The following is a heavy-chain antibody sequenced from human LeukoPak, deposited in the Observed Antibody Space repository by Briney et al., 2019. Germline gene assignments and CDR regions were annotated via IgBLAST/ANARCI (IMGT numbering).Heavy chain of an antibody. V-gene: IGHV1-46*01. D-gene: IGHD3-22*01. CDR3: ARLMDYYDSSGYYSYFDY. CDR1: GYTFTSYY. CDR2: INPSGGST. J-gene: IGHJ4*02. Sequence: ASVKVSCKASGYTFTSYYMHWVRQAPGQGLEWMGIINPSGGSTSYAQKFQGRVTITADESTSTAYMELSSLRSEDTAVYYCARLMDYYDSSGYYSYFDYWGQGTLVTVSS.